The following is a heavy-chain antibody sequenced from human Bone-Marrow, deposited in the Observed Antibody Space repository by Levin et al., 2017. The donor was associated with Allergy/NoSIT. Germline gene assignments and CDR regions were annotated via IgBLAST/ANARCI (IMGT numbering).Heavy chain of an antibody. Sequence: PGGSLRLSCAASGFTFSSYAMSWVRQAPGKGLEWVSTISGSGASTYYADSVKGRFTISRDNSKNTLYLQMNGLRAEDTAIYYCAKAANVLRFLEWPPRSLYYFDYWGQGTLVTVSS. D-gene: IGHD3-3*01. J-gene: IGHJ4*02. CDR3: AKAANVLRFLEWPPRSLYYFDY. CDR2: ISGSGAST. CDR1: GFTFSSYA. V-gene: IGHV3-23*01.